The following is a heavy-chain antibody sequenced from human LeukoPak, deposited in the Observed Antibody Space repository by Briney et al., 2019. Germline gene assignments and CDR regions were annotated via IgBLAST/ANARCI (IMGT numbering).Heavy chain of an antibody. D-gene: IGHD6-13*01. CDR1: GYTFTGYY. CDR3: ASGPAAAGYTNYYYYGMDV. V-gene: IGHV1-8*02. Sequence: ASVKVSCKASGYTFTGYYMHWVRQATGQGLEWMGWMNPNSGNTGYAQKFQGRVTMTRNTSISTAYMELSSLRSEDTAVYYCASGPAAAGYTNYYYYGMDVWGQGTTVTVSS. J-gene: IGHJ6*02. CDR2: MNPNSGNT.